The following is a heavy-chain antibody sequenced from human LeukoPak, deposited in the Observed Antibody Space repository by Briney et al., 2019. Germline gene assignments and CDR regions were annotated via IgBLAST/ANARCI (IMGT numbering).Heavy chain of an antibody. CDR2: IKSKTDGGTT. Sequence: PGGSLRLSCAAAGFTFSNAWMSWVRQAPGKGLEWVGRIKSKTDGGTTDYAAPVKGRFTISRDDSKNTLYLQMNSLKTEDTAMYYCTKRWHDYGDYSDYWGQGTLVTVSS. CDR3: TKRWHDYGDYSDY. CDR1: GFTFSNAW. D-gene: IGHD4-17*01. V-gene: IGHV3-15*01. J-gene: IGHJ4*02.